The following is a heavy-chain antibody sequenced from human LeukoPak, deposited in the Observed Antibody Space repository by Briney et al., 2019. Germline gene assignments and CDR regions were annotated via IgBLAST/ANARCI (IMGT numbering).Heavy chain of an antibody. CDR3: ARDLNSSGYYHTSNWFDP. J-gene: IGHJ5*02. D-gene: IGHD3-22*01. CDR1: GFTFSSYA. V-gene: IGHV3-30*04. CDR2: ISYDGSNK. Sequence: PGGSLRLSCVASGFTFSSYAMHWVRQAPGKGLEWVAVISYDGSNKYYADSVKGRFTISRDNSKNTLYLQMNSLRAEDTAVYYCARDLNSSGYYHTSNWFDPWGQGTLVTVSS.